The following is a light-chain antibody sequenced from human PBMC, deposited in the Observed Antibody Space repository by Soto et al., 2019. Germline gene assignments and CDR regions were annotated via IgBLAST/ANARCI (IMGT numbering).Light chain of an antibody. J-gene: IGKJ4*01. CDR1: QSVSSF. Sequence: EIVLTQSPAILSLSPGERANLSCRASQSVSSFLAWYQQRPGQAPRLLIYDASNRATGIPAKFSGSGSGTDFTLTISTLEPEDFSVYYRQQRSNWPPTFGGGTKVEIK. V-gene: IGKV3-11*01. CDR3: QQRSNWPPT. CDR2: DAS.